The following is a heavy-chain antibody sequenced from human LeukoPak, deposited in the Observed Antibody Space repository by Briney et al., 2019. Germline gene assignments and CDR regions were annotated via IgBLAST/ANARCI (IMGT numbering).Heavy chain of an antibody. J-gene: IGHJ4*02. CDR1: GGSFRGYY. CDR2: INHSGST. V-gene: IGHV4-34*01. D-gene: IGHD5-18*01. CDR3: ARGVDTAMVSEFDY. Sequence: SETLSLTCAVYGGSFRGYYWSWIRHPPGKGLEWIGEINHSGSTNYNPSLTSRVTISVDTSKNQFSLKLSSVTAADTAVYYCARGVDTAMVSEFDYWGQGNLVTVSS.